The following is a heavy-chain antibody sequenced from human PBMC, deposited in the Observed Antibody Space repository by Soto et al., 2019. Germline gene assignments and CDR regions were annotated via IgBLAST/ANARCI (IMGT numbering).Heavy chain of an antibody. CDR1: VGSISSGGYY. CDR2: IYYSGST. D-gene: IGHD1-26*01. Sequence: PSETLSRAGTVSVGSISSGGYYWRWILQHPGKGLEWIGYIYYSGSTYYNPSLKSRVTISVDTSKNQFSLKLSSVTAADTAVYYCARDHIPFRGATTSGMDVWGQGTTVTVSS. V-gene: IGHV4-31*03. CDR3: ARDHIPFRGATTSGMDV. J-gene: IGHJ6*02.